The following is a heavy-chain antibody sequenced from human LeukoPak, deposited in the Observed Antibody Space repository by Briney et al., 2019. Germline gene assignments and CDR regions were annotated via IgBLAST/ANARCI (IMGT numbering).Heavy chain of an antibody. CDR2: ISGSGDNT. CDR3: AKGSYYDSSGSFYFDY. J-gene: IGHJ4*02. D-gene: IGHD3-22*01. CDR1: GFTFSSYA. V-gene: IGHV3-23*01. Sequence: QTGGSLRLSCAASGFTFSSYAMSWVRQAPGKGLEWVLGISGSGDNTYYADSVKGRFTISRDNSKNTLYVQVNSLGTEDTAAYYCAKGSYYDSSGSFYFDYWGQGTLVTVSS.